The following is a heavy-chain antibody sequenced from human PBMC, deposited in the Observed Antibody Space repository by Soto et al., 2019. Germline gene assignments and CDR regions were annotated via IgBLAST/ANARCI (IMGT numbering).Heavy chain of an antibody. J-gene: IGHJ5*02. CDR2: IDPSDSYT. Sequence: PGESLKISCKVSGYNFTNNWITWVRQMPGKGLEWMGRIDPSDSYTFYSPSFQGHVTFSVDKSINTAYVQWTRLKASDTAMYYCARLASNRFDAWGQGTLVTVS. CDR1: GYNFTNNW. CDR3: ARLASNRFDA. V-gene: IGHV5-10-1*01.